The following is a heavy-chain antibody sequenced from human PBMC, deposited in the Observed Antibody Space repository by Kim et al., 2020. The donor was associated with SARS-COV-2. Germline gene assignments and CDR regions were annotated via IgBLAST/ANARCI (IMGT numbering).Heavy chain of an antibody. Sequence: GGSLRLSCAASGFTFSSYGMHWVRQAPGKGLEWVAVIWYDGSNKYYADSVKGRFTISRDNSKNTLYLQMNSLRAEDTAVYYCARERRYFDWLLTYDYWGQGPLVTVSS. V-gene: IGHV3-33*01. CDR3: ARERRYFDWLLTYDY. CDR1: GFTFSSYG. J-gene: IGHJ4*02. D-gene: IGHD3-9*01. CDR2: IWYDGSNK.